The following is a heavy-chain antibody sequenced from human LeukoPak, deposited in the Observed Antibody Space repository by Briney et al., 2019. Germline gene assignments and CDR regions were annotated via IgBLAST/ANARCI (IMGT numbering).Heavy chain of an antibody. CDR2: IYSGGST. CDR1: GFTVSSNY. J-gene: IGHJ4*02. D-gene: IGHD3-10*01. Sequence: GGSLRLSCAASGFTVSSNYMSWVRQAPGEGLEWVSVIYSGGSTYYADSVKGRFTISRDNSKNTLYLQMNSLRAEDTAVYYCARDTRLYSGSGSYFLDYWGQGTLVTVSS. CDR3: ARDTRLYSGSGSYFLDY. V-gene: IGHV3-53*01.